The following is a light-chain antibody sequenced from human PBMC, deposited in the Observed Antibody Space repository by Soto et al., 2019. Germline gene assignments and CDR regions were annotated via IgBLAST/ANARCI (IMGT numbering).Light chain of an antibody. Sequence: IVMTQSPATLSVSPGERATLSCRASQSISSNLAWYQQKPGQAPRLLIYSASTRATGIPARFSGSGSGTAFTLTISSLQSEHFAVYYCKAYSYSPPAVFGPGTKVEI. J-gene: IGKJ3*01. CDR3: KAYSYSPPAV. CDR1: QSISSN. CDR2: SAS. V-gene: IGKV3D-15*01.